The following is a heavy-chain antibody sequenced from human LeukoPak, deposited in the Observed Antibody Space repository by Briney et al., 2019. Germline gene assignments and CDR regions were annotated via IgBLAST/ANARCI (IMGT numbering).Heavy chain of an antibody. V-gene: IGHV4-34*01. D-gene: IGHD1-26*01. CDR2: INHSGST. CDR1: GGSFSDYY. CDR3: ARAGWELLEGWFDP. Sequence: SETLSLTCAVYGGSFSDYYWSWIRQPPGKGLEWIGEINHSGSTNYNPSLKSRVTISVDTSKNQFSLKLSSVTAADTAVYYCARAGWELLEGWFDPWGQGTLVTVSS. J-gene: IGHJ5*02.